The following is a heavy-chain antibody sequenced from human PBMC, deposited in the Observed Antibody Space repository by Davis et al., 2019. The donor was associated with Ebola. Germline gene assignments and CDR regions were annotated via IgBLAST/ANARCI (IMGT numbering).Heavy chain of an antibody. V-gene: IGHV1-3*01. D-gene: IGHD6-19*01. CDR2: VHGGNGNT. CDR1: GYTFPSYG. Sequence: AASVKVSCKASGYTFPSYGINWVRQAPGQRLEWMGWVHGGNGNTKYSQRFQGRVTITTDTSASTAYLDLSSLRSDDTAVFYCARATFGYNSGWYADYWGQGTLVTVSS. J-gene: IGHJ4*02. CDR3: ARATFGYNSGWYADY.